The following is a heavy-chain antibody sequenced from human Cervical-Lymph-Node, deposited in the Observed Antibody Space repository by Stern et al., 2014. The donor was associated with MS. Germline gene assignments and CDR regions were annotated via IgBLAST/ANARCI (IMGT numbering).Heavy chain of an antibody. V-gene: IGHV5-51*01. Sequence: EVHLVESGAEVQKPGESLKISCKGSGYSFTSYWIGWVRQMPGQGLEWMGINYPGASDTRYSQSFQGPVTISADKSISTAYLQWSSLKASDTAMYYCARHCGFRPGCIDYWGQGTLVTVSS. CDR1: GYSFTSYW. J-gene: IGHJ4*02. D-gene: IGHD2-21*01. CDR3: ARHCGFRPGCIDY. CDR2: NYPGASDT.